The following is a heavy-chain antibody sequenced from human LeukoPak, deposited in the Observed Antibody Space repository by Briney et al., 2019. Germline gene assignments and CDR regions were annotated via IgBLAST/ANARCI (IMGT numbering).Heavy chain of an antibody. Sequence: GSLRLSCAASGSTFSSYGMHWVRQAPGKGLEWVAVIWYDGSNKYYADSVKGRFTISRDNSKNTLYLQMNSLRAEDTAVYYCARDSGSRYSYFDYWGQGTLVTVSS. CDR2: IWYDGSNK. CDR3: ARDSGSRYSYFDY. D-gene: IGHD6-13*01. J-gene: IGHJ4*02. CDR1: GSTFSSYG. V-gene: IGHV3-33*01.